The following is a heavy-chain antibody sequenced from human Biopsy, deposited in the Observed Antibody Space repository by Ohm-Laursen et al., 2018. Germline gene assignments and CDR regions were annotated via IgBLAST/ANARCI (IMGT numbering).Heavy chain of an antibody. J-gene: IGHJ1*01. D-gene: IGHD2-15*01. CDR3: AKGQDLRGGAEYFQH. CDR1: GYTFTGQY. V-gene: IGHV1-2*02. CDR2: INPHSGTT. Sequence: ASVNVSCKASGYTFTGQYLHWVRQVPGQGLEWMGWINPHSGTTKFAQDFQGRVTMTRGTSITTAYMELRRLRSDDTAVYYCAKGQDLRGGAEYFQHWGQGALVTVSS.